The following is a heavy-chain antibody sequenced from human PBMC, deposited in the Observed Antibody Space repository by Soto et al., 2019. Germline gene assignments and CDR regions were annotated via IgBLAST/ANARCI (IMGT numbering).Heavy chain of an antibody. J-gene: IGHJ5*02. Sequence: QVQLQELGPGLVKPSQTLSLTCTVSGGSISSGGYYWSWIRQHPGKGLEWIGYIYYSGSTYYNPSLKGRVTISVATSKNQFSLKLSSVTAADTAVYYCARGGLGHPLDPWGQGTLVTVSS. CDR2: IYYSGST. V-gene: IGHV4-31*03. CDR1: GGSISSGGYY. CDR3: ARGGLGHPLDP. D-gene: IGHD3-10*01.